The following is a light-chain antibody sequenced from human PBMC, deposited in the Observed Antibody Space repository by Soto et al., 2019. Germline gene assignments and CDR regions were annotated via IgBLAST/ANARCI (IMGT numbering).Light chain of an antibody. CDR1: SSDIGAFNF. J-gene: IGLJ1*01. CDR3: SSFTSASTRI. Sequence: QSALTQPASVSGSPGQSISIPCTGTSSDIGAFNFVSWYQQHPGKSPKVLIYGVTNRPSGVDYRFSGSKSGNTASLISSGLRPEDEADYYCSSFTSASTRIFGTGTKVTVL. CDR2: GVT. V-gene: IGLV2-14*03.